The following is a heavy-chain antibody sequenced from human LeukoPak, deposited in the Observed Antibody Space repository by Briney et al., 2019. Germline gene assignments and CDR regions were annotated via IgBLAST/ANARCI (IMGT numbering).Heavy chain of an antibody. V-gene: IGHV1-46*01. CDR3: AREGYDFWSGYYGPNFDY. J-gene: IGHJ4*02. Sequence: ASVKVSCKASGYTFTSYYMHWVRQAPGQGLEWMGIINPSGGSTSYAQKFQGRVTMTRDTSTSTVYMELSSLRSEDTAVYYCAREGYDFWSGYYGPNFDYWGQGTLVTVPS. CDR2: INPSGGST. CDR1: GYTFTSYY. D-gene: IGHD3-3*01.